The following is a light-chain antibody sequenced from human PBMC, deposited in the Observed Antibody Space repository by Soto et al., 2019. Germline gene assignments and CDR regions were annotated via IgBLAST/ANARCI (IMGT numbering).Light chain of an antibody. Sequence: ETVMTQSPATRSVSPGERATLSCRASQSVSSKLACYQQKPGQAPSLLIYGASTRANGIPARFSGSGSGTELTLSISSLQSEDFSFYYCQQYNNWPTITFGQGTRLENK. V-gene: IGKV3D-15*01. CDR2: GAS. J-gene: IGKJ5*01. CDR1: QSVSSK. CDR3: QQYNNWPTIT.